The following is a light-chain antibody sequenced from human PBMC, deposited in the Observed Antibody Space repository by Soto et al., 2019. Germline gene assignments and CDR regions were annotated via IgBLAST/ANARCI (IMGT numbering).Light chain of an antibody. CDR3: VLYMGGGISL. Sequence: QAVVTQEPSFAVAPGGTVTLTCDLSSGSVSTRHYPSWYQQTPGQAPRTLIYNTNTRSSGVPDRFSGYILGNRAALTITGAQADDESDYYCVLYMGGGISLFGGGTELTV. CDR2: NTN. CDR1: SGSVSTRHY. V-gene: IGLV8-61*01. J-gene: IGLJ3*02.